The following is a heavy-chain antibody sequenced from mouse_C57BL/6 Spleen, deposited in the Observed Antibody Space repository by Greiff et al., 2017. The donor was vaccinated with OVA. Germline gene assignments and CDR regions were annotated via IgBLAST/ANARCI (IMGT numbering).Heavy chain of an antibody. V-gene: IGHV1-54*01. CDR2: INPGSGGT. D-gene: IGHD1-1*01. J-gene: IGHJ4*01. CDR1: GYAFTNYL. Sequence: QVQLKHSGAELVRPGTSVKVSCKASGYAFTNYLIEWVKQRPGRGLEWIGVINPGSGGTNYNEKFKGKATLTADKSSSTAYMQLSSLTSEDSAVYFCARSHIDYYGSSPADHYAMDYWGQGTSVTVSS. CDR3: ARSHIDYYGSSPADHYAMDY.